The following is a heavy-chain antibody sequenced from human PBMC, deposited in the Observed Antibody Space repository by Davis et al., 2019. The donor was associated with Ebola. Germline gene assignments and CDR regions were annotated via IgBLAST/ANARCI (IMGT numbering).Heavy chain of an antibody. CDR1: GFTFSGFW. J-gene: IGHJ6*04. D-gene: IGHD3-16*01. CDR2: ISSSSSTI. Sequence: GESLKISCAASGFTFSGFWMSWVRQAPGKGLEWVSYISSSSSTIYYADSVKGRFTISRDNSKNKLYLQTNSLRSEDTAVYYCATDGVVRQRPYYYCGMDVWGKGTTVTVSS. CDR3: ATDGVVRQRPYYYCGMDV. V-gene: IGHV3-48*01.